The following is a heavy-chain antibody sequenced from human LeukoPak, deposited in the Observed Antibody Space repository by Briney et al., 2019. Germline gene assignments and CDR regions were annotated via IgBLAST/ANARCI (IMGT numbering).Heavy chain of an antibody. J-gene: IGHJ4*02. CDR3: AKTARSYGSGSYSSFDY. CDR1: GFTFSSYE. Sequence: GGSLRLSCAASGFTFSSYEMNWVRQAPGKGLEWVSYISSSGSTIYYADSVKGRFTISRDNSKNTLYLQMNSLRAEDTAVYYCAKTARSYGSGSYSSFDYWGQGTLVTVSS. CDR2: ISSSGSTI. V-gene: IGHV3-48*03. D-gene: IGHD3-10*01.